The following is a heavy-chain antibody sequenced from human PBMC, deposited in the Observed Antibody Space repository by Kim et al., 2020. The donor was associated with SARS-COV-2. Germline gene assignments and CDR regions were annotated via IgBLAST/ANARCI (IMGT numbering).Heavy chain of an antibody. D-gene: IGHD1-26*01. Sequence: SVKVSCKAPGGTFKNYGISWVRQAPGQGPEWVGGIMPVLGPAQNAEKFQDRVTITADQFTSTAYMELRGLRSDDTAVYYCAGGPPGGPSVTYFLDSWGQ. J-gene: IGHJ4*02. CDR1: GGTFKNYG. CDR3: AGGPPGGPSVTYFLDS. V-gene: IGHV1-69*10. CDR2: IMPVLGPA.